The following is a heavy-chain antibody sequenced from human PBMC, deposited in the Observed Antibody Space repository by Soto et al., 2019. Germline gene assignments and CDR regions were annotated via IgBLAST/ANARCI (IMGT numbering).Heavy chain of an antibody. J-gene: IGHJ4*02. Sequence: ASVKVSCKASGYTFTSYGISWVRQAPGQGRERMGWISAYNGNTNYAQKHQGRVTMTTDTSTSTAYMELRSLRSDDTAVYYCARGSTYYSDSSGPPTPVDYWGQGTLVTVSS. V-gene: IGHV1-18*04. CDR2: ISAYNGNT. CDR1: GYTFTSYG. D-gene: IGHD3-22*01. CDR3: ARGSTYYSDSSGPPTPVDY.